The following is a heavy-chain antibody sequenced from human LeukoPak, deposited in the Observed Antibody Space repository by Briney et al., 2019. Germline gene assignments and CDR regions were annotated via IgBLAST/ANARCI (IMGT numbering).Heavy chain of an antibody. CDR3: ARRASYYDSSGYRDDAFDI. D-gene: IGHD3-22*01. Sequence: GESLKISCKGSGYSFTSYWIAWVRQMPGKGLEWMGIIYPGDSDTRYSPSFQGQVTISADKSISTAYLQWSSLKASDTAMYYCARRASYYDSSGYRDDAFDIWGQGIMVTVSS. V-gene: IGHV5-51*01. CDR1: GYSFTSYW. CDR2: IYPGDSDT. J-gene: IGHJ3*02.